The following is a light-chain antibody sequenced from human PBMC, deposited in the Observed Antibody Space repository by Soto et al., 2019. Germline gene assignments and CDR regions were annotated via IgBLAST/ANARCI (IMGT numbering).Light chain of an antibody. CDR2: AAS. J-gene: IGKJ1*01. Sequence: AIQMTQSPSSLSASVGDRVTITCRPSQAIRNNLGWYQQKPGKAPNLLIYAASSLQSGVPSRFSGSGSGTNFTLTISSLQPEDFATYYCQQYNSYPWTFGQGTKVEIK. CDR3: QQYNSYPWT. CDR1: QAIRNN. V-gene: IGKV1-6*01.